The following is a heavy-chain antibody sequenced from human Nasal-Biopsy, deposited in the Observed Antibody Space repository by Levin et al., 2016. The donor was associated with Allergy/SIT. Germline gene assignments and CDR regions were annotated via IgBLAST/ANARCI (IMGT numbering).Heavy chain of an antibody. CDR1: GFTFSSYA. CDR3: ARGPTTGVTPTPSA. Sequence: GGSLRLSCAASGFTFSSYAMNWVRQAPGKGLEWVASISTSGSYIYYADSVKGRFTISRDNGKDSLYLQMSSLRADDTAVYFCARGPTTGVTPTPSAWGQGTLVTVSS. D-gene: IGHD1-1*01. CDR2: ISTSGSYI. V-gene: IGHV3-21*01. J-gene: IGHJ4*02.